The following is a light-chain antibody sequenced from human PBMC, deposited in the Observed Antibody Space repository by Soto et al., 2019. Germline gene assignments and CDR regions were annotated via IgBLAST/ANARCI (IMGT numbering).Light chain of an antibody. CDR2: GNS. Sequence: QSVLTQPPSVSGAPGQRVTISCTGSSSNIGAGYDVHWYQQLPGTAPKLLIYGNSNRPSGVPDRFSGSKSGTSASLAITGLRAEDEADYYCQSYDSSRDVVFGGGTKVTVL. J-gene: IGLJ2*01. CDR3: QSYDSSRDVV. CDR1: SSNIGAGYD. V-gene: IGLV1-40*01.